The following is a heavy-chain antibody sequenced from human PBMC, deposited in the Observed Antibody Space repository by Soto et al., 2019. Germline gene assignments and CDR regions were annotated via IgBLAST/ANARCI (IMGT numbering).Heavy chain of an antibody. Sequence: RASVKVSCKASGYTFTGYYMHWVRQAPGQGLEWMGWINPNSGGTNYAQKLQGRVTMTRDTSISTAYMELSRLRSDDTAVYYCASGPVGATTYFDYCGQRTLVTVSS. CDR3: ASGPVGATTYFDY. CDR1: GYTFTGYY. J-gene: IGHJ4*02. V-gene: IGHV1-2*02. CDR2: INPNSGGT. D-gene: IGHD1-26*01.